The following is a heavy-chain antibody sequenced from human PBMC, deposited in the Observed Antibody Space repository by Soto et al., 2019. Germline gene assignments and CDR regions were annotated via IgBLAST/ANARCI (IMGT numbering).Heavy chain of an antibody. CDR3: AHLLDDFWSGNNWFDP. J-gene: IGHJ5*02. V-gene: IGHV2-5*01. D-gene: IGHD3-3*01. CDR2: IYWNDDK. Sequence: GSGPTLVNPTQTLTLTCTFSGFSLSTSGVGVGWIRQPPGKALEWLALIYWNDDKRYSPSLKSRLTITKDTSKNQVVLTMTNMDPVDTATYYCAHLLDDFWSGNNWFDPWGQGTLVTVSS. CDR1: GFSLSTSGVG.